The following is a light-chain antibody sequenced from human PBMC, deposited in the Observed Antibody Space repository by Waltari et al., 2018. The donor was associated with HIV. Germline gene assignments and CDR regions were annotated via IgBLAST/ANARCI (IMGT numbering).Light chain of an antibody. V-gene: IGLV2-23*02. CDR2: EVN. Sequence: QSALTQSASVSGSPGQSITISCTGTSTNIGSYNLVSWYQQHPGKAPKVIIYEVNKRPSGVSNRVVGSTSGSTASLTISGLQAEDEADYYCCSYAGSSNVVFGGGTKLTVL. CDR3: CSYAGSSNVV. J-gene: IGLJ2*01. CDR1: STNIGSYNL.